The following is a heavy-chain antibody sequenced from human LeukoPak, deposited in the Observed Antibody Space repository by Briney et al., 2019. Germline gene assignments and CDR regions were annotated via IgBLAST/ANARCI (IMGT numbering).Heavy chain of an antibody. CDR2: INPNSGGT. J-gene: IGHJ3*02. CDR1: GYTFTGYY. D-gene: IGHD3-3*01. CDR3: GITIFGVARAFDI. Sequence: ASVKVSCKASGYTFTGYYMHWVRQAPGQGLEWMGWINPNSGGTNYAQKFQGRVTMTRDTSISTAYMELSRLRSDDTAVYYCGITIFGVARAFDIWGQGSMVTVSS. V-gene: IGHV1-2*02.